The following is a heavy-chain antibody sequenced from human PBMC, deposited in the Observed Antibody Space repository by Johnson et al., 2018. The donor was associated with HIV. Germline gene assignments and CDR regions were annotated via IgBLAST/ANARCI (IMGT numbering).Heavy chain of an antibody. Sequence: VQLVEYGGGLVQPGRSLRLYCNTSGFIFFDYAMSWFRQAPGKGLEWVGFIRSSAYGGTPEYVASVKDRFIISRHDSKNIAYLQMNSLKTEDTAVYYCTGGRDLRAFDFWGQGTMVTVSS. CDR1: GFIFFDYA. D-gene: IGHD2-21*02. CDR2: IRSSAYGGTP. V-gene: IGHV3-49*03. J-gene: IGHJ3*01. CDR3: TGGRDLRAFDF.